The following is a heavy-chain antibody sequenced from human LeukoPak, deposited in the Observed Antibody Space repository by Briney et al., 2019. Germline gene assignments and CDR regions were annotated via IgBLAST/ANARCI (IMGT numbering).Heavy chain of an antibody. CDR3: ATGYDNSGYYYVPDY. Sequence: SETLSLTCTVSGGSISSSSYYWGLIRQPPGKGLEWVGNIYYSGSTYYNPSLKSRVTISVDTSKNQFSLKLSSVAAAHTAVYYCATGYDNSGYYYVPDYWGEGTLVTVSS. J-gene: IGHJ4*02. CDR1: GGSISSSSYY. CDR2: IYYSGST. V-gene: IGHV4-39*01. D-gene: IGHD3-22*01.